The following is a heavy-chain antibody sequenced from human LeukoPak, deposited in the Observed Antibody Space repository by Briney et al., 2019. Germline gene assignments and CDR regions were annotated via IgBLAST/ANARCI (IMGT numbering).Heavy chain of an antibody. V-gene: IGHV3-48*04. CDR1: GFTFSSYS. Sequence: GGSLRLSCAASGFTFSSYSMNWVRQAPGKGLEWVSYISSSSSTIYYADSVKGRFTISRDNAKNSLYLQMNSLRAEDTAVYYCARGDSSGYVDYWGQGTLVTVSS. CDR2: ISSSSSTI. J-gene: IGHJ4*02. CDR3: ARGDSSGYVDY. D-gene: IGHD3-22*01.